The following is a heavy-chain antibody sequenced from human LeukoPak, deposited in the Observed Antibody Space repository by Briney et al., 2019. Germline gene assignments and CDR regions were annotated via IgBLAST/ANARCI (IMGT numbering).Heavy chain of an antibody. V-gene: IGHV3-53*01. Sequence: GGSLRLSCAASGFTFSSYAMSWVRQAPGKGLEWVSVIYSGGTTYYADSVKGRFTISRDNSKNTLSLQMSSLRAEDTAVYYCARDGYGNNYMDVWGKGTTVTVSS. CDR2: IYSGGTT. CDR3: ARDGYGNNYMDV. J-gene: IGHJ6*03. D-gene: IGHD1/OR15-1a*01. CDR1: GFTFSSYA.